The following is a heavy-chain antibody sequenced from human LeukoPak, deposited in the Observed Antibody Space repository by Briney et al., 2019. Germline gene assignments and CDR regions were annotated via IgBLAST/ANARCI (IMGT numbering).Heavy chain of an antibody. V-gene: IGHV4-39*07. J-gene: IGHJ5*02. Sequence: MASETLSLTCTASGGSISSSSYYWGWIRQPPGKGLEWIGSIYYSGSTYYNPSLKSRVTISVDTSKNQFSLKLSSVTAADTAVYYCARIRRYSGSYHDWFDPWGQGTLVTVSS. CDR2: IYYSGST. CDR3: ARIRRYSGSYHDWFDP. D-gene: IGHD1-26*01. CDR1: GGSISSSSYY.